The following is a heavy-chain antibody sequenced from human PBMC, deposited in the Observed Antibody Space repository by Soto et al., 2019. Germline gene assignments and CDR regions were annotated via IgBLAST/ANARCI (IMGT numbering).Heavy chain of an antibody. V-gene: IGHV1-69*13. CDR2: IIPIFGTA. J-gene: IGHJ4*02. Sequence: ASVKVSCKASGGTFSSYAIGWVRQAPGQGLEWMGGIIPIFGTANYAQKFQGRVTITADESTSTAYMELSSLRSEDTAVYYCARDEEFYYDSSGYPLDYWGQGTLVTVSS. CDR1: GGTFSSYA. CDR3: ARDEEFYYDSSGYPLDY. D-gene: IGHD3-22*01.